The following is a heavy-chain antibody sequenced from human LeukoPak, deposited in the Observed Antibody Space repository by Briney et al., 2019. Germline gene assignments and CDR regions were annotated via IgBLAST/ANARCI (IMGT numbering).Heavy chain of an antibody. CDR3: ARGAYSSSSDLGDY. V-gene: IGHV1-69*05. CDR2: IIPIFGTA. CDR1: GRTFSSFA. Sequence: SVKVSCKASGRTFSSFAISRLRQAPGQRLEWWGRIIPIFGTAKSAQKFKGRVTITTDESTSTAYMELSSLRSEDTAVYYCARGAYSSSSDLGDYWGQGTLVTVSS. D-gene: IGHD6-6*01. J-gene: IGHJ4*02.